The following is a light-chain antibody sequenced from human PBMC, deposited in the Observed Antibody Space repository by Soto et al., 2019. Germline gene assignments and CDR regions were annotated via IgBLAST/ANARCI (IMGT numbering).Light chain of an antibody. V-gene: IGKV1-39*01. CDR2: AAS. J-gene: IGKJ1*01. CDR3: QQSYSTPRT. CDR1: QSIAIY. Sequence: DIQMTQSPSSLSASVGDRVTITCRASQSIAIYLNWYQQKPGKAPKLLIYAASSLQSGVPSRFSGSGSGTDFTLTISSLQPEDFATYSCQQSYSTPRTFGQGTKVDIK.